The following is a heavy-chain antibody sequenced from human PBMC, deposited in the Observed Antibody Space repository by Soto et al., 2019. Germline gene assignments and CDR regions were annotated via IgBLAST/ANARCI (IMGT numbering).Heavy chain of an antibody. J-gene: IGHJ4*02. CDR3: VILALGKFDF. D-gene: IGHD1-26*01. CDR1: GFSFGSNS. V-gene: IGHV3-23*01. Sequence: EVQLLESGGGLVHPGGSLRLSCSASGFSFGSNSMAWVRQAPGKGLEWVASISDTAHRIFHADSVKGRFSISRDNSRNRLYIQRNSVRAEDTALYYCVILALGKFDFWGQGTMVIVSS. CDR2: ISDTAHRI.